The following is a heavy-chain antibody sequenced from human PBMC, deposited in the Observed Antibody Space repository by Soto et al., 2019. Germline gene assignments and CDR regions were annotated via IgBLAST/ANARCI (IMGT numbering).Heavy chain of an antibody. CDR2: INHSGST. CDR3: ARGYALGIAAPQPRSFDY. Sequence: SETLSLTCAVYGGSFSGYYWSWIRQPPGKGLEWIGEINHSGSTNYNPSLKSRVTISVDTSKNQFSLKLSSVTAADTAVYYCARGYALGIAAPQPRSFDYWGQGTLVTVSS. J-gene: IGHJ4*02. D-gene: IGHD6-13*01. V-gene: IGHV4-34*01. CDR1: GGSFSGYY.